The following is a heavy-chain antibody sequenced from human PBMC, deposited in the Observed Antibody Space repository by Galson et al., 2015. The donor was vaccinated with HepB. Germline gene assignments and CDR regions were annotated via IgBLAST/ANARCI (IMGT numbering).Heavy chain of an antibody. J-gene: IGHJ5*02. CDR2: ITDSGGNT. Sequence: LRLSCAAFGFTFSRYAMTWVRQAPGKGLEWVSRITDSGGNTEYADSVKGRFTISRDNSKNTLYLHMNSLRAEDTAIYYCVKDHIALAGGRGRGLDPWGQGTLVTVSS. CDR3: VKDHIALAGGRGRGLDP. V-gene: IGHV3-23*01. CDR1: GFTFSRYA. D-gene: IGHD6-19*01.